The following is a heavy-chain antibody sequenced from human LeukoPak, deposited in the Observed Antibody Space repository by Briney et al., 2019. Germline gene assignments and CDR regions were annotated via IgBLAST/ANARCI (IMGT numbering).Heavy chain of an antibody. J-gene: IGHJ4*02. CDR1: GDSISSGGYY. CDR2: IYYSGST. CDR3: ARTSYDCNGYPSFGY. D-gene: IGHD3-22*01. V-gene: IGHV4-31*03. Sequence: SETLSLTCTVSGDSISSGGYYWSWIRQHPGKGLEWNGYIYYSGSTYYNPSLKSRLTISVDTSKNQFSLKLSSVTAADTAVYYCARTSYDCNGYPSFGYWGQGTLVTVSS.